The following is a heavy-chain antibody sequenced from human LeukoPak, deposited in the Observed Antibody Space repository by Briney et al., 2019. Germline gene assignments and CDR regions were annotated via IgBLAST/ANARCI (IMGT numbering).Heavy chain of an antibody. CDR2: ISGSGGST. J-gene: IGHJ4*02. CDR3: ARDSRDSTNYPYYFDY. V-gene: IGHV3-23*01. D-gene: IGHD2/OR15-2a*01. CDR1: GFTFNNYA. Sequence: GGSLRLSCAASGFTFNNYAMSWVRRAPGKGLEWVSGISGSGGSTYYADSVKGRFTISRDNAKNSLYLQMNSLRAEDTAVYYCARDSRDSTNYPYYFDYWGQGTLVTVSS.